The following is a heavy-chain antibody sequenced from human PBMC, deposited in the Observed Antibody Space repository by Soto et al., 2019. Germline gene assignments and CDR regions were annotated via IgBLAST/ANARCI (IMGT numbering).Heavy chain of an antibody. D-gene: IGHD2-15*01. V-gene: IGHV4-30-2*01. Sequence: QLQLQESGSGLVKPSQTLSLTCAVSGGSISSGGYSWSWIRQPPGKGLEWIGYIYHSGSTYYNPSLKSRGPISVDRSKNQCSLELSSVTAADTAVYYCARGVRFCSGGSCFRSYYFDYWGQGTLVTVSS. CDR2: IYHSGST. CDR3: ARGVRFCSGGSCFRSYYFDY. J-gene: IGHJ4*02. CDR1: GGSISSGGYS.